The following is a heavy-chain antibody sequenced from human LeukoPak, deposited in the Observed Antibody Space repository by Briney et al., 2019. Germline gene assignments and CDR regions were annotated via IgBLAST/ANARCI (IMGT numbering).Heavy chain of an antibody. Sequence: ASVKVSCKASGYTFTSYYMHWVRQAPGQGLEWMGIINPSGGSTSYAQKFQGRVTMTRDTSTSTVYMELSSLRSEDTAVYYCAREAGGDYVWGSYRPGAFDIWGHGTMVTVSS. V-gene: IGHV1-46*01. CDR1: GYTFTSYY. D-gene: IGHD3-16*02. J-gene: IGHJ3*02. CDR2: INPSGGST. CDR3: AREAGGDYVWGSYRPGAFDI.